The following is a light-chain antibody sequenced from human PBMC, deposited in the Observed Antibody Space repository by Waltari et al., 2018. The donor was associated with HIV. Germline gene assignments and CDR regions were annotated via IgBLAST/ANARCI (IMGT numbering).Light chain of an antibody. CDR1: RTILYTSNNQNY. J-gene: IGKJ4*02. CDR3: ASWDDSLSAWV. V-gene: IGKV4-1*01. CDR2: WAS. Sequence: DIVMTQSPDSLAVSLGERATIKCKSSRTILYTSNNQNYLAWYQQKPGQPPKLLIYWASTRQPGVPDRFAGSKSGTSASLAISGLRSEDEADYYCASWDDSLSAWVFGGGTK.